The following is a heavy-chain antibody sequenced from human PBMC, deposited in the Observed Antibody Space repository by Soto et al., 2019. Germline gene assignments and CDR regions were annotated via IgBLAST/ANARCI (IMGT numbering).Heavy chain of an antibody. CDR2: ISSGSSTI. CDR1: GFTFSTYS. J-gene: IGHJ6*02. CDR3: ARRVETRIFGVVHYYGMDV. Sequence: GGSLRLSCAASGFTFSTYSMNWVRQAPGKGLEWVSYISSGSSTIYYADSVKGRFTISRDNAKNSLYLQMNSLRDEDTAVYYCARRVETRIFGVVHYYGMDVWGQGTTVTVSS. D-gene: IGHD3-3*01. V-gene: IGHV3-48*02.